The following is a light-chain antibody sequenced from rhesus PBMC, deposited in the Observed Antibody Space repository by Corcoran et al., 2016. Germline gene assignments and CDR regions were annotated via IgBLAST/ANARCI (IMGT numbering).Light chain of an antibody. CDR3: QQYSSSPLS. V-gene: IGKV1-22*01. CDR2: KAS. CDR1: PSIRNW. Sequence: DIQMTQSPSSLSASVGDTVTITCRASPSIRNWLAWYQLKPGQAPKLLSYKASSLQSGVPSRFSGSGSGTDFTLTISSLQSEDFATYYCQQYSSSPLSFGQGTKVEIK. J-gene: IGKJ2*01.